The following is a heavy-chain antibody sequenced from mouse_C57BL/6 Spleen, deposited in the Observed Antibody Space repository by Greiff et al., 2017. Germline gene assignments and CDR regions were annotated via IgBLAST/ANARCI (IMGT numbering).Heavy chain of an antibody. Sequence: VQLKESGPGMVKPSQSLSLTCTVTGYSITSGYDWHWIRHFPGNKLEWMGYISYSGSTNYNPSLKSRISITHDTSKNHFFLKLNSVTTEDTATYYCARGAYYGSSYVHFDVWGTGTTVTVSS. CDR1: GYSITSGYD. D-gene: IGHD1-1*01. CDR2: ISYSGST. J-gene: IGHJ1*03. V-gene: IGHV3-1*01. CDR3: ARGAYYGSSYVHFDV.